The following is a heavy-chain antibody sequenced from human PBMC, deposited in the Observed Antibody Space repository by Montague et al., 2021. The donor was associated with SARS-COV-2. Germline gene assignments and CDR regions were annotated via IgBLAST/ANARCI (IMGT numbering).Heavy chain of an antibody. Sequence: SLRLSCAASGFTFNTYYIHWVRQVPGKGLVWVSRINSDGSSTAYADSVKGRFTITRDNAKNTVYLQMNSLRAEDTAVYYCARDREPWLLQYYFDYWGQGTLVTVSS. CDR2: INSDGSST. D-gene: IGHD6-19*01. V-gene: IGHV3-74*01. J-gene: IGHJ4*02. CDR3: ARDREPWLLQYYFDY. CDR1: GFTFNTYY.